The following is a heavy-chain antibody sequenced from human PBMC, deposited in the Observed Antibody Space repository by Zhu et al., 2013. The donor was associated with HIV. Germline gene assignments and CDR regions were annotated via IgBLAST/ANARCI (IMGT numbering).Heavy chain of an antibody. CDR2: INTNSGAT. CDR3: ARGSSSSASLDP. D-gene: IGHD2-2*01. Sequence: QVQLVQSGAEVRKPGASVKVSCKASGYTFTGYYMHWVRQAPGQGLEWMGWINTNSGATHYAQTFQGRITMTRDASITTAYMELSRLTSYDMAVYYCARGSSSSASLDPSG. CDR1: GYTFTGYY. V-gene: IGHV1-2*02. J-gene: IGHJ5*02.